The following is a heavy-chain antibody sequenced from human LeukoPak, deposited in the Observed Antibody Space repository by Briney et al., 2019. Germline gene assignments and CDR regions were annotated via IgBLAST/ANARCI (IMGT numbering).Heavy chain of an antibody. J-gene: IGHJ3*02. D-gene: IGHD3-22*01. CDR3: ARATGYYDSRGYYCEAFDI. CDR2: INPNSGGT. CDR1: GYTFTGYY. V-gene: IGHV1-2*02. Sequence: ASVKVSCKASGYTFTGYYMHWVRQAPGQGLEWMGWINPNSGGTNYAQKFQGRVTMTRDTSISTAYMELSRLRSDDTAVYYCARATGYYDSRGYYCEAFDIWGQGTMVTVSS.